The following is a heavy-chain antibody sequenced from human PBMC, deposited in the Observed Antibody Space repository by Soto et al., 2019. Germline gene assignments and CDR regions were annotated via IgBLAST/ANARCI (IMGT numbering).Heavy chain of an antibody. Sequence: SETLSLTCAVYGGSFSGYYWSWIRQPPGKGLEWIGEINHSGSTNYNPSLKSRVTISVDTSKNQFSLKLSSVTAADTAVYYCARGAPGSGSYGLHLFDPWGQGTLVTVSS. J-gene: IGHJ5*02. CDR1: GGSFSGYY. V-gene: IGHV4-34*01. D-gene: IGHD3-10*01. CDR2: INHSGST. CDR3: ARGAPGSGSYGLHLFDP.